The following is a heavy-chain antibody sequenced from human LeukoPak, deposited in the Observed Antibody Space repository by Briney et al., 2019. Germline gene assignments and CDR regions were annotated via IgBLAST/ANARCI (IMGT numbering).Heavy chain of an antibody. J-gene: IGHJ4*02. CDR1: GGSFSGYY. CDR3: ARTSEAEFDY. V-gene: IGHV4-34*01. Sequence: TSETLSLTCAVYGGSFSGYYWSWIRQPPGKGLEWIGEINHSGSTNYNPSLKSRVTISVDTSKNQFSLKLSSVTAADTAVYYCARTSEAEFDYWGQGTLVTVSS. CDR2: INHSGST.